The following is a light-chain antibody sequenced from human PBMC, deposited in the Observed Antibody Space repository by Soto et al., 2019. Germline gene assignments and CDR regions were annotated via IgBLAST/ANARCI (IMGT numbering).Light chain of an antibody. V-gene: IGKV1-39*01. CDR1: KSISSY. CDR3: QQSYSTIIT. J-gene: IGKJ5*01. Sequence: DIHMTQSPSSLSASVGDRVTITCRESKSISSYLNWYQQTPGKAPKIXIYAASSLQSGVPSRFSGSGAGTDCTRTISSLQPEDFETYYCQQSYSTIITFGQGTRLEIK. CDR2: AAS.